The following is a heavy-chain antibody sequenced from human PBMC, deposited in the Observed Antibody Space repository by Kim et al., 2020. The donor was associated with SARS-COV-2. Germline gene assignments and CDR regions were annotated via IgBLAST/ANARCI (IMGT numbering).Heavy chain of an antibody. V-gene: IGHV3-74*01. CDR1: GFTFSSYW. Sequence: GGSLRLSCATSGFTFSSYWMHWVRQAPGKGLVWVSRITSDGSITTYADSVKGRFTVSRDNAKNTLYLQLNSLRAEDTAVYYCARGRGSYLDCWGQGTLVTVST. D-gene: IGHD1-26*01. CDR3: ARGRGSYLDC. J-gene: IGHJ4*02. CDR2: ITSDGSIT.